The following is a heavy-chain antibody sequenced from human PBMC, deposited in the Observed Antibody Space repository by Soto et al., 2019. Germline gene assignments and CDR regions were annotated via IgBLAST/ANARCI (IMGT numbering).Heavy chain of an antibody. CDR3: ARRVAAINYYYYYMDV. V-gene: IGHV4-34*01. Sequence: PSETLSLPLAVYGGSFRGYYWSWIRPPPGKGLEWIGEINHSGSTNYNPSLKSRVTISVDTSKNQFSLKLSSVTAADTAVYYCARRVAAINYYYYYMDVWGKGTTVTVSS. CDR2: INHSGST. CDR1: GGSFRGYY. D-gene: IGHD2-15*01. J-gene: IGHJ6*03.